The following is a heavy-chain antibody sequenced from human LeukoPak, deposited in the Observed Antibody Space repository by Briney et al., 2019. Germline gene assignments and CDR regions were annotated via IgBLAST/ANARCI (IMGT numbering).Heavy chain of an antibody. CDR1: GGSISSYY. D-gene: IGHD3-22*01. CDR3: ARVQMYYYDSSGYSTPDY. Sequence: SETLSLTCTVSGGSISSYYWSWIRQPPGKGLEWIGYIYYSGSTYYNPSLKSRVTISVDTSKNQFSLKLSSVTAADTAVYYCARVQMYYYDSSGYSTPDYWGQGTLVTVSS. J-gene: IGHJ4*02. CDR2: IYYSGST. V-gene: IGHV4-59*08.